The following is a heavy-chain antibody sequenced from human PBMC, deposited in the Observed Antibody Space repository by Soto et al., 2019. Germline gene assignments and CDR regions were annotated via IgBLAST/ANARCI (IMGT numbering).Heavy chain of an antibody. J-gene: IGHJ4*02. CDR3: ARAAHFNYGGNSGFDY. D-gene: IGHD4-17*01. V-gene: IGHV3-74*01. CDR1: GFTFRSDW. CDR2: INSDASGT. Sequence: GGSLRLSCAASGFTFRSDWMHWVRQVPGKGLVWVAHINSDASGTSYADSVKGRFTISRDNAKNTLYLEMNSLRAEDTAVYYCARAAHFNYGGNSGFDYWGQGTLVTVSS.